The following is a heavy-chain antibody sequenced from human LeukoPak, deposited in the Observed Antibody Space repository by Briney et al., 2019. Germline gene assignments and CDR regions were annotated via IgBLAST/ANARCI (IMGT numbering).Heavy chain of an antibody. D-gene: IGHD3-3*01. CDR2: INHSGST. CDR3: ARHGLMGRYDFWSGYYINWFDP. J-gene: IGHJ5*02. CDR1: GGSFSGYY. V-gene: IGHV4-34*01. Sequence: SETLSLTCAVYGGSFSGYYWSWIRQPPGKGLEWIGEINHSGSTNYNPSLKSRVTTSVDTSKNQFSLKLSSVTAADTAVYYCARHGLMGRYDFWSGYYINWFDPWGQGTLVTVSS.